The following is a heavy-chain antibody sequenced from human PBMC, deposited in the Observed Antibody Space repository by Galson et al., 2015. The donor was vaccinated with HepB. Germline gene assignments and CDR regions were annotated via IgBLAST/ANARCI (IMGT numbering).Heavy chain of an antibody. V-gene: IGHV1-18*01. Sequence: SVKVSCKASGYTFTSYGISWVRQAPGQGLEWMGWISAYNGNTNYAQKLQGRVTMTTDTSTSTAYMELRSLRSDDTAVYYCARVAVSGGLTRKLGGFDYWGQGTLVTVSS. J-gene: IGHJ4*02. CDR1: GYTFTSYG. CDR3: ARVAVSGGLTRKLGGFDY. CDR2: ISAYNGNT. D-gene: IGHD2-8*02.